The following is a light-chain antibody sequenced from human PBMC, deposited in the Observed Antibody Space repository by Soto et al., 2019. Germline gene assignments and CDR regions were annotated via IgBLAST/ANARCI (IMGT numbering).Light chain of an antibody. Sequence: EIVLTQSPGTLSLSPGARATLSCRASQSVSSSYLAGYQQKPGHAPRPLIYGASSRAIGIPDRFSGSGSGRDFTLSISRLEPEDFAVYYCQQYGSPPWTFGQGTKVEIK. CDR2: GAS. V-gene: IGKV3-20*01. CDR3: QQYGSPPWT. J-gene: IGKJ1*01. CDR1: QSVSSSY.